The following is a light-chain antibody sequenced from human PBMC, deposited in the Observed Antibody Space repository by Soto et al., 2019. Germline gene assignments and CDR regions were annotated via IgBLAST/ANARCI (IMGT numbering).Light chain of an antibody. CDR1: QGISSY. V-gene: IGKV1-9*01. J-gene: IGKJ4*01. Sequence: DLQLTQSPSFLSASVGDRVTITCRASQGISSYLAWYQQKPGKAPKLLIYAASTLQSGVTSRFSGSVSGTEFTLTISSLQPEDFATYYCQQLNSYPLTFGGGTKVEIK. CDR3: QQLNSYPLT. CDR2: AAS.